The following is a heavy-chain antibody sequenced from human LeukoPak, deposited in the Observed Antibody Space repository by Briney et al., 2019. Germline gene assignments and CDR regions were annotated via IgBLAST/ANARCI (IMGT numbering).Heavy chain of an antibody. CDR3: AKVIAAAGNSPNWFDP. CDR2: IRSNTFGGTG. Sequence: PGRSLRLSCTASGFTFGDYAMSWVRQAPGKGLEWVGFIRSNTFGGTGEYAASVKGRFTISRDDSKSIAYLQMNSLRAEDTAVYYCAKVIAAAGNSPNWFDPWGQGTLVTVSS. CDR1: GFTFGDYA. V-gene: IGHV3-49*04. D-gene: IGHD6-13*01. J-gene: IGHJ5*02.